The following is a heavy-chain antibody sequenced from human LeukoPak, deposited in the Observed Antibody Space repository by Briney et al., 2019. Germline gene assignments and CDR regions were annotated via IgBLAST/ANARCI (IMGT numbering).Heavy chain of an antibody. D-gene: IGHD4-23*01. V-gene: IGHV1-69*01. CDR2: IIPIFGTA. Sequence: SVKVSFKASGGTFSIYAISWVRQAPGQGLEWMGGIIPIFGTANYAQKFQGRVTITADESTSTAYMELSSLRSEDTAVYYCARTYGGNTLGADDDAFDIWGQGTMVTVSS. CDR1: GGTFSIYA. CDR3: ARTYGGNTLGADDDAFDI. J-gene: IGHJ3*02.